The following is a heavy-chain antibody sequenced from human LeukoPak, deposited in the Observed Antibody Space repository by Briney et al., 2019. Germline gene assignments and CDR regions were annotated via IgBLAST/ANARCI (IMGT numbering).Heavy chain of an antibody. Sequence: GGSLTLSCAASGFTFSSYAMSWVRQAPGKGLEWVSAISGSGGNTYYADSVKGRFTISRDNSKNILYLQMNSLRAEDTAVYHCAKGKSILYDPWGQGTLVTVTS. J-gene: IGHJ5*02. V-gene: IGHV3-23*01. CDR1: GFTFSSYA. CDR3: AKGKSILYDP. CDR2: ISGSGGNT.